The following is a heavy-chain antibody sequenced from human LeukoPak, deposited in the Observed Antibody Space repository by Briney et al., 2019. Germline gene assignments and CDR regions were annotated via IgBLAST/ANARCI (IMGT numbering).Heavy chain of an antibody. J-gene: IGHJ4*02. CDR3: ARRDYYDSSGYSYYFDY. Sequence: GESLKITCKGSGYSFTSYWIGWVRQMPGKDMEWMGIIYPGDSDTRYSPSFQGQVTISADKSISTAYLQWSSLKASDTAMYYCARRDYYDSSGYSYYFDYWGQGTLVTVSS. D-gene: IGHD3-22*01. CDR1: GYSFTSYW. V-gene: IGHV5-51*01. CDR2: IYPGDSDT.